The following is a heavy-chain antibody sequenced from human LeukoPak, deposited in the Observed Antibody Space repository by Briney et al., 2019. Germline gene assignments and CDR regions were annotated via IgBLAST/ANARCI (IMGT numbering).Heavy chain of an antibody. V-gene: IGHV4-38-2*02. J-gene: IGHJ3*02. D-gene: IGHD3-22*01. CDR3: ARVARITMIVVVITDDPFDI. CDR1: GYSISSGYY. CDR2: IYHSGST. Sequence: SETLSLTCTVSGYSISSGYYWGWIRQPPGKGLEWIGSIYHSGSTYYNPSLKSRVTISVDTSKNQFSLKLSFVTAADTAVYYCARVARITMIVVVITDDPFDIWGQGTMVTVSS.